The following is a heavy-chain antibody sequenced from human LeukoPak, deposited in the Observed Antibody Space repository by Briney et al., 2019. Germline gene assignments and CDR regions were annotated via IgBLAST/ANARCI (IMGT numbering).Heavy chain of an antibody. CDR1: GFTFSSCE. J-gene: IGHJ4*02. V-gene: IGHV3-48*03. CDR2: ISSSGSTI. CDR3: ARDYYSKSSNNFDY. Sequence: GGSLRLSCAASGFTFSSCEMNWVRQAPGKGLEWVSYISSSGSTIYYADSVKGRFTISRDNAKNSLYLQMNSLRAEDTAVYYCARDYYSKSSNNFDYWGQGTLVTVSS. D-gene: IGHD2-21*01.